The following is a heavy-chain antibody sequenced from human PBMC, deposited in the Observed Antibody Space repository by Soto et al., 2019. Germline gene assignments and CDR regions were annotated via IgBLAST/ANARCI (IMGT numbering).Heavy chain of an antibody. Sequence: QIQLVQSGAEVKKPGASVKVSCKASGYTFTNYGISWVRQAPGQGLEWMGWISAYNGNTNYAQKLQGRVTMTTDTSTSTDYMELRSLRSDDTAVYYCAKDRYYYDSSGYFDWGQGTLVTVSS. CDR2: ISAYNGNT. V-gene: IGHV1-18*01. CDR1: GYTFTNYG. D-gene: IGHD3-22*01. CDR3: AKDRYYYDSSGYFD. J-gene: IGHJ4*02.